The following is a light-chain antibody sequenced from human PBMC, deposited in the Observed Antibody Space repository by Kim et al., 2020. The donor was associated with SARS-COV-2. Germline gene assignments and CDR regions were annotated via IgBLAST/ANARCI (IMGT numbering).Light chain of an antibody. CDR3: QQSYSTLPYT. V-gene: IGKV1-39*01. CDR1: QSISSY. CDR2: DAS. J-gene: IGKJ2*01. Sequence: DIQMTQSPSSLSASVGDRVTITCRASQSISSYLNWYQHKPGKAPKLLIYDASSLQSGVPSRLSGSGSGTDFTLTVSSLQPEDFATYYCQQSYSTLPYTFGQGTKLEI.